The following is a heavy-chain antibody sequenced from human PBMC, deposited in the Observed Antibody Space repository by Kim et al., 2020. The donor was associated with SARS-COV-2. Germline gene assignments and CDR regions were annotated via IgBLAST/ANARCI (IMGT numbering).Heavy chain of an antibody. V-gene: IGHV4-38-2*02. J-gene: IGHJ3*02. D-gene: IGHD6-25*01. CDR2: ISHSGHT. CDR1: GSSIGVGYY. CDR3: AGKVDSGRHNFDI. Sequence: SETLSLTCTVSGSSIGVGYYWGWIRQPPGRRLEWIGSISHSGHTYYNSPLQSRITMSENSYKQQISMRLCSVTAAAMAEYCGAGKVDSGRHNFDIWGQG.